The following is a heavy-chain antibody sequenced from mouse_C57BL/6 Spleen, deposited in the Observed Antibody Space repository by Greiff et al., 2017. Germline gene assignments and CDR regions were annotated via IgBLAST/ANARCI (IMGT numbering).Heavy chain of an antibody. CDR2: ISDGGSYT. D-gene: IGHD1-1*01. Sequence: DVTVVDSGGGLVKPGGSLKLSCAASGFTFSSYAMSWVRQTPDKRLEWVATISDGGSYTYYPDSVKGRFTISRDNAKNNLYLPMSHLKSEDTAMYYGAMEYDGSRFWDYEGWGTGTTGTVS. CDR1: GFTFSSYA. CDR3: AMEYDGSRFWDYEG. V-gene: IGHV5-4*03. J-gene: IGHJ1*03.